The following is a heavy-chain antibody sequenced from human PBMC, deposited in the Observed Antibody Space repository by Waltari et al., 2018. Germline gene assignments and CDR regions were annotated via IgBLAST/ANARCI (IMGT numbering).Heavy chain of an antibody. D-gene: IGHD6-19*01. CDR3: ARGRWLVPDY. CDR2: ITYDGRKK. CDR1: GFTFSSYA. V-gene: IGHV3-30*01. J-gene: IGHJ4*02. Sequence: QVQLVESGGGVVQPGRSLRLSCAASGFTFSSYAMHCVRQAPGKGLEGMAVITYDGRKKYYADSWKGRFTISRDDSKDTLYLQMNSRRAEDTAVYYCARGRWLVPDYWGQGTLVTVSS.